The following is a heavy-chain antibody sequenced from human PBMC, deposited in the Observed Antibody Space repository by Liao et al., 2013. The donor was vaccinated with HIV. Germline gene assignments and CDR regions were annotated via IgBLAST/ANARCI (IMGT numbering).Heavy chain of an antibody. CDR2: IFPSGTT. CDR1: GGSMGLHY. D-gene: IGHD3-10*01. CDR3: ARARGQPMGMYYGSGRLDAFDI. V-gene: IGHV4-4*07. J-gene: IGHJ3*02. Sequence: QVYLQESGPGLVRPAETLTLTCTVSGGSMGLHYYSWLRQTAGRGLEWIGRIFPSGTTNYNPFSTVELEYHKTDIGADSPWTVYSVTATDTATYYCARARGQPMGMYYGSGRLDAFDIWGQGTVVAVSS.